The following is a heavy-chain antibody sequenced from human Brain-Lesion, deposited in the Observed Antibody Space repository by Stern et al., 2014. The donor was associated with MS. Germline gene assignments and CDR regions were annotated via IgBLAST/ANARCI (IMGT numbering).Heavy chain of an antibody. V-gene: IGHV3-33*06. CDR2: LCVVGTKK. D-gene: IGHD6-19*01. CDR3: AKDKKDSSGWNLYFYGMDV. CDR1: GFTFRSYG. Sequence: VQLLESGGGVVQPGRSLRLSCAVAGFTFRSYGMYWVRQAPGKGLEGVAGLCVVGTKKNYIESVKGRFTISRDNSKNTLSLQMTSLRAEDTAVYYCAKDKKDSSGWNLYFYGMDVWGQGTTVIVSS. J-gene: IGHJ6*02.